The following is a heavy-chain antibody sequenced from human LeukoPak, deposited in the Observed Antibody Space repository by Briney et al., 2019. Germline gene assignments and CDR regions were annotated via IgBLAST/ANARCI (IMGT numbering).Heavy chain of an antibody. Sequence: SETLSLTCAVSGGSISSGGYSWSWIRQPPGKGLEWIGCIYHSGSTYYNPSLKSRVTISVDRSKNQFSLKLSSVTAADTAVYYCAGAVIAAAGTPFDYWGQGTLVTVSS. CDR1: GGSISSGGYS. CDR2: IYHSGST. D-gene: IGHD6-13*01. V-gene: IGHV4-30-2*01. J-gene: IGHJ4*02. CDR3: AGAVIAAAGTPFDY.